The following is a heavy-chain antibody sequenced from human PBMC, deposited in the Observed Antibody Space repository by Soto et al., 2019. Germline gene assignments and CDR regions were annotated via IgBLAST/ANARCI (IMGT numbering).Heavy chain of an antibody. V-gene: IGHV4-39*01. CDR1: VGSISSSIYY. CDR3: ARSTRSDYEYFDY. CDR2: IYYSGST. Sequence: QLQLQESGPGLVKPSETLSLTCTVSVGSISSSIYYWGWIRQPPGKGLEWIGSIYYSGSTYYNPSLRSRVTIFVDTSKNQFSLKLTSVTAADTAVYYCARSTRSDYEYFDYWGQGTLVTVSS. D-gene: IGHD5-12*01. J-gene: IGHJ4*02.